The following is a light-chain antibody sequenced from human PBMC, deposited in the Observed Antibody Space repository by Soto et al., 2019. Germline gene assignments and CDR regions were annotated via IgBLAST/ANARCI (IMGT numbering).Light chain of an antibody. CDR2: EVT. J-gene: IGLJ1*01. V-gene: IGLV2-14*01. CDR1: SSDVAAYNF. CDR3: SSYTTSAPYV. Sequence: QPGLAEPASGSSSPGQSITISCTGTSSDVAAYNFVSWYQFHPGRAPKLIIYEVTIRPSGVSNRFSGSKSGNTASLTISGLQAEDEADYYCSSYTTSAPYVFGSGTKVTV.